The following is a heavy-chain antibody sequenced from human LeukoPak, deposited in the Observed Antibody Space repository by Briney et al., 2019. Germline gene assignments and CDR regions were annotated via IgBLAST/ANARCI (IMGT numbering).Heavy chain of an antibody. J-gene: IGHJ4*02. CDR1: GYSIRSGSY. CDR3: AKVGAYGDYARHDY. CDR2: MFHSGDT. Sequence: SETLPLTCDVSGYSIRSGSYWGWIRQPPGKGLEWIGCMFHSGDTYHNPSLKSRVTISADTSKNQFSLKLTSVTAADTAVYYCAKVGAYGDYARHDYWGQGTLVTVYS. V-gene: IGHV4-38-2*01. D-gene: IGHD4-17*01.